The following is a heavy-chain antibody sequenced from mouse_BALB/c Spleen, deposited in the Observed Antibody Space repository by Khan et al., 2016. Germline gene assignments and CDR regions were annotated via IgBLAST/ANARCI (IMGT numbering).Heavy chain of an antibody. CDR1: GFTFSDYG. Sequence: EVELVESGGGLVQPGGSRKLSCAASGFTFSDYGMAWVRQAPGKGPEWVAFISNLAYSIYYADTVTGRFTISRENAKNTLYLEMSSLRSEDTAMYYCARDMGYYDYWGQGTTLTVSS. CDR3: ARDMGYYDY. J-gene: IGHJ2*01. V-gene: IGHV5-15*02. D-gene: IGHD2-3*01. CDR2: ISNLAYSI.